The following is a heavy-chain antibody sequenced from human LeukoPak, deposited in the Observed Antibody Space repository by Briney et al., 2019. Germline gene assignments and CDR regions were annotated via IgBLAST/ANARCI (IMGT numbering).Heavy chain of an antibody. Sequence: GGSLRLSCAASGFTFSSYEMNWVRQAPGKGLEWVSYISSSGSTIYYADSVKGRFTISRDNAKNSLYLQMNSLRAEDTAVYYCARSSIAAIYYYYYGMDVWGQGTTVTVSS. V-gene: IGHV3-48*03. CDR1: GFTFSSYE. CDR3: ARSSIAAIYYYYYGMDV. D-gene: IGHD6-6*01. CDR2: ISSSGSTI. J-gene: IGHJ6*02.